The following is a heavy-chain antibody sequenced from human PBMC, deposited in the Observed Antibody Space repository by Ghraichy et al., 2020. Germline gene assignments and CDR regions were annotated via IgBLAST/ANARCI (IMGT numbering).Heavy chain of an antibody. CDR1: GGSFSGYY. CDR2: INHSGST. J-gene: IGHJ6*03. V-gene: IGHV4-34*01. D-gene: IGHD3-10*01. Sequence: SETLSLTCAVYGGSFSGYYWSWIRQPPGKGLEWIGEINHSGSTNYNPSLKSRVTISVDTSKNQFSLKLSSVTAADTAVYYCARKLLLWFRELYYMDVWGKGTTVTVSS. CDR3: ARKLLLWFRELYYMDV.